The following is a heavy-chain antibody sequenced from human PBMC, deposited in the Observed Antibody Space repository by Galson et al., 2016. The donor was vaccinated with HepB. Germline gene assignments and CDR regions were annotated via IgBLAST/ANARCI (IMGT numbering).Heavy chain of an antibody. V-gene: IGHV3-21*01. D-gene: IGHD1-26*01. Sequence: SLRLSCAASGFTFTFYTINWLRQAPGKGLEWVSSISNSGTYIYYADSVRGRFTISRDNAKNSLYLQMNSLRAEDTAVYYCARDRRIVGAIELPAYYYGMDVWGHGTTVTVSS. CDR3: ARDRRIVGAIELPAYYYGMDV. CDR1: GFTFTFYT. J-gene: IGHJ6*02. CDR2: ISNSGTYI.